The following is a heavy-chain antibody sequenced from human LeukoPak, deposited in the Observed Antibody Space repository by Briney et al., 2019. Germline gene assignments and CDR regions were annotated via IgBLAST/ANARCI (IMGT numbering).Heavy chain of an antibody. CDR3: AKDRTISGPRTGGLFDY. CDR2: ISGSGGST. D-gene: IGHD5-24*01. Sequence: PGGSLRLSCAASGFTFSSYAMSWVRQAPGKGLEWVSAISGSGGSTYYADSVKGRFTISRDNSKNTLYLQMNSLRAEDTAVYYCAKDRTISGPRTGGLFDYWGQGTLVTVSS. V-gene: IGHV3-23*01. J-gene: IGHJ4*02. CDR1: GFTFSSYA.